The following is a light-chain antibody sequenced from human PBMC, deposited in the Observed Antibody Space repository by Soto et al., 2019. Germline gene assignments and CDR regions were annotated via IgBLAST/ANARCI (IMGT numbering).Light chain of an antibody. CDR3: QQYGSSRWT. Sequence: IVLSQSPGTLSLSPGERATLSCRASQNIGTYLAWYQHKPGQAPSVLIFGASTRANGVPDRFSGSGSGTDFALTISRLEPEDFAVYYCQQYGSSRWTFGQGTKVDIK. V-gene: IGKV3-20*01. J-gene: IGKJ1*01. CDR2: GAS. CDR1: QNIGTY.